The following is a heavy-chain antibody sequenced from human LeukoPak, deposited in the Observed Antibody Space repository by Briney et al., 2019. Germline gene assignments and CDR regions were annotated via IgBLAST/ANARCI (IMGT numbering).Heavy chain of an antibody. J-gene: IGHJ6*03. V-gene: IGHV3-48*01. D-gene: IGHD1-7*01. CDR1: GFTFSRYS. CDR3: VRAKAGTTLQYYYYYMDV. Sequence: GGSLRLSCAASGFTFSRYSMTWVRQAPGKGLEWFSFISSIRSTTYYADSVKGRCTISRDNGKNSMYLQMHSPKAADTAVYYCVRAKAGTTLQYYYYYMDVWGKGTTVTVSS. CDR2: ISSIRSTT.